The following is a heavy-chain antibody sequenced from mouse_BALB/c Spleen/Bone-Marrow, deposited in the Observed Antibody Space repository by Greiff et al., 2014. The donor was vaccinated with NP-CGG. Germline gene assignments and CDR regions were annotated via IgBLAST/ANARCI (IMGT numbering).Heavy chain of an antibody. V-gene: IGHV14-3*02. CDR3: AFITTVVEYYLDY. D-gene: IGHD1-1*01. J-gene: IGHJ2*01. CDR1: GFNIKDTY. CDR2: IDPANGNS. Sequence: EVQLQQSGAELVKPEASVTLSCTASGFNIKDTYMQCVKQRLEQSLVWIGRIDPANGNSKYDPKFQGKATITADTSSNTAYLQLSSMTAEDTDVYYYAFITTVVEYYLDYWGQGTTLTVSS.